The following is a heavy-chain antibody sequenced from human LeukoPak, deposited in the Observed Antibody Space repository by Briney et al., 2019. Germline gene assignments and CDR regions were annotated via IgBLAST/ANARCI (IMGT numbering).Heavy chain of an antibody. CDR3: AKRIYCSGGSCYELIDY. Sequence: GGSLRLSCAASGFTSSNYAMHWVRQAPGKGLEWVAVISYDGSNKYYADSVKGRFTISRDNSKNTLYLQMNSLRAEDTAVYYCAKRIYCSGGSCYELIDYWGQGTLVTVSS. CDR1: GFTSSNYA. CDR2: ISYDGSNK. D-gene: IGHD2-15*01. V-gene: IGHV3-30*18. J-gene: IGHJ4*02.